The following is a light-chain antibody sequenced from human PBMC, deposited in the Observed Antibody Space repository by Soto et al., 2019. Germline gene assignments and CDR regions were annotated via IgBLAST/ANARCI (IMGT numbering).Light chain of an antibody. CDR2: EVS. V-gene: IGLV2-8*01. J-gene: IGLJ2*01. Sequence: QSVLTQPPSASGSPGQSVTISCTGTGSDVGGYNYVSWYQQHPGKAPKLMIYEVSKRPSGVPDRFSGSKSGNTASLTVSGLQAEDEADYYCSSYAGSNNFRVFGGGTQLTVL. CDR3: SSYAGSNNFRV. CDR1: GSDVGGYNY.